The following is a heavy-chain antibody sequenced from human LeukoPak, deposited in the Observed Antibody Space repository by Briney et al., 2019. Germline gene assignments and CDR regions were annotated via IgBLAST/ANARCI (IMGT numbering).Heavy chain of an antibody. D-gene: IGHD6-6*01. Sequence: PGGSLRLSCAASGFTFSSYGMHWVRQAPGKGLEWVAVIWYDGSNKYYADSVKGRFTIFRDNSKNTLYLQMNSLRAEDTAVYYCAREDSSLSLDYWGQGTLVTVSS. CDR1: GFTFSSYG. V-gene: IGHV3-33*01. J-gene: IGHJ4*02. CDR2: IWYDGSNK. CDR3: AREDSSLSLDY.